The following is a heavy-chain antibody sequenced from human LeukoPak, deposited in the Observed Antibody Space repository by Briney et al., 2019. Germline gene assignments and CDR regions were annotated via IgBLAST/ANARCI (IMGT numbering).Heavy chain of an antibody. CDR1: GFTFSSYS. D-gene: IGHD5-12*01. Sequence: GGSLRLSCAASGFTFSSYSIYWVRQAPGKGLEWVSSISSSSRYINYADSVKGRFTISRDNAKNSLFLQMNSLRAEDTAVYYCARDPVATIHWFDPWGQGTLVTVSS. V-gene: IGHV3-21*01. CDR3: ARDPVATIHWFDP. CDR2: ISSSSRYI. J-gene: IGHJ5*02.